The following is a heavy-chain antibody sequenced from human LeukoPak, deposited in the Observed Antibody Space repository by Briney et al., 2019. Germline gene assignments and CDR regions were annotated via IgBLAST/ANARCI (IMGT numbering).Heavy chain of an antibody. CDR3: AKVRRGYSYGYLGY. CDR1: GFIVSSNH. Sequence: AGGSLRLSCAASGFIVSSNHMSWVRQAPGKGLEWVSVIYSGGGTYYADSVKGRFTISRDKSKNTLYLQMNSLRAEDTAVYYCAKVRRGYSYGYLGYWGQGTLVTVSS. D-gene: IGHD5-18*01. CDR2: IYSGGGT. V-gene: IGHV3-53*05. J-gene: IGHJ4*02.